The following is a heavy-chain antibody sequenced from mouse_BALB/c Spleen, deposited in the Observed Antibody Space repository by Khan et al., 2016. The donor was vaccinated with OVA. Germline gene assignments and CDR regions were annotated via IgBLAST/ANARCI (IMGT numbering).Heavy chain of an antibody. J-gene: IGHJ2*01. CDR1: GFSLSSYG. V-gene: IGHV2-9*02. Sequence: QVQLKQSGPGLVAPSQSLSITCTVSGFSLSSYGVHWVRQAPGKGLEWLGVIWAGGSTNYNSGLMSRLSISKDNSKSQDFLIMNSMQTDDTAMCYCAGLEDIWGQGTTLTVSS. D-gene: IGHD1-3*01. CDR3: AGLEDI. CDR2: IWAGGST.